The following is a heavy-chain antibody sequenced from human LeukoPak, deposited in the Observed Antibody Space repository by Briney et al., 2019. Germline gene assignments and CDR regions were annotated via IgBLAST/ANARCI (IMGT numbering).Heavy chain of an antibody. J-gene: IGHJ4*02. CDR1: GGSINSHSYY. CDR2: VYYDGTS. D-gene: IGHD5-24*01. Sequence: TSSETLSLTCTVSGGSINSHSYYWGWIRQPPGKGLEWIGSVYYDGTSYSNPSLTSRAAVFVDTSRDEFSLDLSFVTAADTAVYYCVRHMSTNTGYFDSCGQGTLVSVSS. CDR3: VRHMSTNTGYFDS. V-gene: IGHV4-39*01.